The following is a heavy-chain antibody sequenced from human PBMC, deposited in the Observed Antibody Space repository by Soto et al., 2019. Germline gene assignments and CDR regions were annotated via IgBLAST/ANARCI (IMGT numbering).Heavy chain of an antibody. D-gene: IGHD6-13*01. V-gene: IGHV1-69*13. CDR3: AGVINLQQRGKNVFDI. Sequence: GASVKVSCKASGGTFSSYAISWVRQAPGQGLEWMGGIIPIFGTANYAQKFQGRVTITADESTSTAYMELSSLRSEDTAVYYCAGVINLQQRGKNVFDIGGKGKMVTVSS. CDR1: GGTFSSYA. J-gene: IGHJ3*02. CDR2: IIPIFGTA.